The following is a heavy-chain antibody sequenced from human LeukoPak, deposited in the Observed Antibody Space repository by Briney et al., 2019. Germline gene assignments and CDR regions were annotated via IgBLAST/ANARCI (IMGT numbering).Heavy chain of an antibody. Sequence: GGSLRLSCTASGFTFSSYNMHWVRQPTGKGLEWVSAIDTAGDTYDSAAFESGCSISTENDNNTLYLQINSMMTADAAVYYCSRRGDSRGYYDAFDIWGPGTMVTVSS. D-gene: IGHD3-22*01. CDR3: SRRGDSRGYYDAFDI. CDR2: IDTAGDT. J-gene: IGHJ3*02. CDR1: GFTFSSYN. V-gene: IGHV3-13*01.